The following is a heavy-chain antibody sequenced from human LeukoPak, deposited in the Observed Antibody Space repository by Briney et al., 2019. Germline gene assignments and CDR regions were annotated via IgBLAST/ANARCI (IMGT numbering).Heavy chain of an antibody. CDR1: GFTFNNYG. CDR2: ISGSGGST. Sequence: GGSLRLSCAASGFTFNNYGMSWVRQAPGKGLEWVSSISGSGGSTNYADSVKGRFTISRDNSKNTLFLQMNSLRAEDTAVYYCAKMTTVNYYSYYYYMDVWGKGTTVTISS. CDR3: AKMTTVNYYSYYYYMDV. J-gene: IGHJ6*03. D-gene: IGHD4-17*01. V-gene: IGHV3-23*01.